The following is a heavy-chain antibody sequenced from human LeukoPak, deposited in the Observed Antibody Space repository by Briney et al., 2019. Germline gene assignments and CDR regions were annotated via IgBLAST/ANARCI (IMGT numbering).Heavy chain of an antibody. CDR2: INPSGGST. D-gene: IGHD1-1*01. J-gene: IGHJ4*02. CDR3: AVQGMRIDY. Sequence: GASVKVSCKASGYTFTSYYMHWVRQAPGQGLEWMGIINPSGGSTSYAQKFQGRVTMTRDTSTSTAYMELRSLRSDDAAVYYCAVQGMRIDYWGQGTLVTVSS. V-gene: IGHV1-46*01. CDR1: GYTFTSYY.